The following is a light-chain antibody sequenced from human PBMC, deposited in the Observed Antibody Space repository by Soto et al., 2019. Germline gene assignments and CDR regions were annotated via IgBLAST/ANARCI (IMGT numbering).Light chain of an antibody. V-gene: IGLV2-14*01. Sequence: QSVLTQPASVSGSPGQSITISCTGTSSDVGGYNHVSWYQHHPGKAPKLMIYEVSNRPSGVSNRFSGSKSGNTASLTISGLQADDEADCYCNSHTSSNTRVFGTGTKVTLL. CDR1: SSDVGGYNH. J-gene: IGLJ1*01. CDR2: EVS. CDR3: NSHTSSNTRV.